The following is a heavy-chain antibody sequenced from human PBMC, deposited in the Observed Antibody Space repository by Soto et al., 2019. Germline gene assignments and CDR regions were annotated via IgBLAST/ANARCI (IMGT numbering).Heavy chain of an antibody. CDR2: IYYSGST. Sequence: QVQLQESGPGLVKPSQTLSLTCTVSGGSISSGGYYWSWIRQHPGKGLEWIGYIYYSGSTYYNPSLKSRLTISVDTSKNQFSLKLSSVTAADTAVYYCARGEWFGELGHYYYYGMDVWGQGTTVTVSS. V-gene: IGHV4-31*03. CDR1: GGSISSGGYY. D-gene: IGHD3-10*01. J-gene: IGHJ6*02. CDR3: ARGEWFGELGHYYYYGMDV.